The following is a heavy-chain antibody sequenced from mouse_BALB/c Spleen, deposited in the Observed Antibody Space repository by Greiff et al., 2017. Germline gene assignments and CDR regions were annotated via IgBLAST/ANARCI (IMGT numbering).Heavy chain of an antibody. CDR1: GYTFTDYW. CDR3: ARGNNYYAMDY. Sequence: QVQLKQPGAELVMPGASVKMSCKASGYTFTDYWMHWVKQRPGQGLEWIGAIDTSDSYTSYNQKFKGKATLTVDESSSTAYMQLSSLTSEDSAVYYCARGNNYYAMDYWGQGTSVTVSS. CDR2: IDTSDSYT. V-gene: IGHV1-69*01. J-gene: IGHJ4*01.